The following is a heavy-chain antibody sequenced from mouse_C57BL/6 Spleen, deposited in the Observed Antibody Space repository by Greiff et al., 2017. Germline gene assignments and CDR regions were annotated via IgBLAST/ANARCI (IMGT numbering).Heavy chain of an antibody. CDR3: ARDNYYGSSWFAY. CDR2: ISDGGSYT. V-gene: IGHV5-4*01. J-gene: IGHJ3*01. Sequence: EVQGVESGGGLVKPGGSLKLSCAASGFTFSSYAMSWVRQTPEKRLEWVATISDGGSYTYYPDNVKGRFIISRDNAKNNLYLQMSHLKSEDTAMYYCARDNYYGSSWFAYWGQGTLVTVSA. D-gene: IGHD1-1*01. CDR1: GFTFSSYA.